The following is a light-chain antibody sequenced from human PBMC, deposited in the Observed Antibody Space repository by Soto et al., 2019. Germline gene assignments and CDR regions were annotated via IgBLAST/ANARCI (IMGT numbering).Light chain of an antibody. CDR1: SSDVGGYNY. CDR3: CSYAGSYNWV. CDR2: DVT. Sequence: QSVLTQPRSVSGSPGQSVTISCTGTSSDVGGYNYVSWYQQHPGKAPKLMIYDVTKRPSGVPDRFSGSKSDNTASLTISGLQAEDEADYYCCSYAGSYNWVFGGGTQLTVL. V-gene: IGLV2-11*01. J-gene: IGLJ3*02.